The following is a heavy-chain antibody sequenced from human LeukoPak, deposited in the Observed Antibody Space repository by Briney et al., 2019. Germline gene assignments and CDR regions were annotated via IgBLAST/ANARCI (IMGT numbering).Heavy chain of an antibody. CDR2: INWNGGST. CDR1: AFTFDDYG. V-gene: IGHV3-20*04. Sequence: GGSLRLSCAASAFTFDDYGMSWVRQAPGGGLEWVSGINWNGGSTGYADSVKGRFTISRDNAKNSLYLQMNSLRVEDTALYYCARGHYYDSSGNSWAPDYWGQGTLVTVSS. CDR3: ARGHYYDSSGNSWAPDY. J-gene: IGHJ4*02. D-gene: IGHD3-22*01.